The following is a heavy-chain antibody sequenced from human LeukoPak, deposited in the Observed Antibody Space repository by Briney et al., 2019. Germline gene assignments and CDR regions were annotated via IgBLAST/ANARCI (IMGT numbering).Heavy chain of an antibody. CDR2: ISGSGSST. Sequence: GGSLRLSCAASGFTLSSDAMSWVCQAPRKGLEWVSGISGSGSSTYYADSVKGRFTISRDNSKNTLYLQMNGLRADDTALYYCAKVFHYGSGSYGSFENWGQGALVTVSS. CDR1: GFTLSSDA. D-gene: IGHD3-10*01. V-gene: IGHV3-23*01. J-gene: IGHJ4*02. CDR3: AKVFHYGSGSYGSFEN.